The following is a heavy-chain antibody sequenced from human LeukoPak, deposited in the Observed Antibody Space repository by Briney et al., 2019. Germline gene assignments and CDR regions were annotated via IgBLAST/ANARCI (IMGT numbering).Heavy chain of an antibody. J-gene: IGHJ4*02. Sequence: KSSETLSLTCAVYGGSFSGYYWSWIRQPPGKGLEWIGEINHSGSTNYNPSLKSRVTISVDTSKNQFSLKLSSVTAADTAVYYCAREYVSVVLGSNYFDYWGQGTLVTVSS. D-gene: IGHD4-23*01. V-gene: IGHV4-34*01. CDR3: AREYVSVVLGSNYFDY. CDR1: GGSFSGYY. CDR2: INHSGST.